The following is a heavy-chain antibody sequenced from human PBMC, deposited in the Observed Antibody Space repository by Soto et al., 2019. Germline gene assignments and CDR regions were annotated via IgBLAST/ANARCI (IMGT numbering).Heavy chain of an antibody. V-gene: IGHV4-31*03. CDR2: IHHSGLT. D-gene: IGHD2-8*01. J-gene: IGHJ5*02. CDR3: AGKPNALYNWFDP. CDR1: GDSISSIDYY. Sequence: PSATLSLTCTVSGDSISSIDYYWSWIRHLPGKGLEWIGYIHHSGLTYYNPSLKSRVHLSVDTPKNQLSLNLNSVTAADTAVYYCAGKPNALYNWFDPWGQGALVTVSS.